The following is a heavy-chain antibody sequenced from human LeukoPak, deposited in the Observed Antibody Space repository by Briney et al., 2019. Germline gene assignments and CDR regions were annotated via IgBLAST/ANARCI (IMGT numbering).Heavy chain of an antibody. CDR2: IYYSGST. V-gene: IGHV4-39*01. CDR1: GGSISSSSYY. D-gene: IGHD6-19*01. CDR3: ARHIIAVAGNALGHRDY. Sequence: SEALSLTCTVSGGSISSSSYYWGWVRQPPGKGLEWIGSIYYSGSTYYNPSLKSRVTISVDTSKNQFSLKLSSVTAADTAVYYCARHIIAVAGNALGHRDYWGQGTLVTVSS. J-gene: IGHJ4*02.